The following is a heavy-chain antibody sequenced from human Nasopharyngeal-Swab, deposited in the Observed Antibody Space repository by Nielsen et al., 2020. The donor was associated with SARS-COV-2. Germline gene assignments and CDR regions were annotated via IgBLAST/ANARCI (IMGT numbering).Heavy chain of an antibody. Sequence: GGSLRLSCAASGFTFSSYWMSWVRQAPGKGLEWVANINEDGSEKYYVDSVKGRFTISRDNAKKSLDLQMNSLRAEDTAVYYCACWLQHHFDYWGQGILVTVSP. CDR1: GFTFSSYW. D-gene: IGHD5-24*01. CDR3: ACWLQHHFDY. J-gene: IGHJ4*02. V-gene: IGHV3-7*01. CDR2: INEDGSEK.